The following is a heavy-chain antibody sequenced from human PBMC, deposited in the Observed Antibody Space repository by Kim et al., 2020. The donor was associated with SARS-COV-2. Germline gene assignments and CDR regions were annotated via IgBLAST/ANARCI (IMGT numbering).Heavy chain of an antibody. CDR2: TYYSGSS. CDR1: GGSIRSYY. J-gene: IGHJ3*01. CDR3: ARHRSSSWDLDAFDL. Sequence: SETLSLTCTVSGGSIRSYYWSWIRQPPGKGLEWIGYTYYSGSSNYNPSLKSRVTISIDTSKNQFSLKLSSGTAADTAVYNCARHRSSSWDLDAFDLWGQG. D-gene: IGHD6-13*01. V-gene: IGHV4-59*08.